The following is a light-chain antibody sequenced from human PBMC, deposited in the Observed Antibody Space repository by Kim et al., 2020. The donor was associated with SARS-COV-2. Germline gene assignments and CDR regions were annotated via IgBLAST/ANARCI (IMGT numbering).Light chain of an antibody. V-gene: IGKV3-20*01. CDR3: KQYAGSPLDS. Sequence: ELVLTHSPGTLSLSPGDRATLSCMASRSVSGDYLAWYQQKPGQAPRLVIYGASTRATGIPDRFSGSGSWTDFTLTINRLEPEEFAVYYCKQYAGSPLDSFGQGTKLEI. CDR2: GAS. CDR1: RSVSGDY. J-gene: IGKJ2*03.